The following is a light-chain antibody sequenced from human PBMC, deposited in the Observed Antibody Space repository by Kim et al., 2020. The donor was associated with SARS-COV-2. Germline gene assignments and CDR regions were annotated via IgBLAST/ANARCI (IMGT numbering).Light chain of an antibody. J-gene: IGLJ1*01. Sequence: GQSVPSTGTGTSSDVGSYDRVSWYQRPPGTAPKLMVYEVSYRPSGVADRFSGSKSGNTASLTISGLQAEDEADYYCSSYTSSSLYVFGTGTKVTVL. CDR1: SSDVGSYDR. CDR2: EVS. V-gene: IGLV2-18*02. CDR3: SSYTSSSLYV.